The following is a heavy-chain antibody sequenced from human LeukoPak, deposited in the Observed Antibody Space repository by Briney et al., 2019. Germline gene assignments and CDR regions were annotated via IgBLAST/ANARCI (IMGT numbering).Heavy chain of an antibody. J-gene: IGHJ4*02. V-gene: IGHV3-53*01. Sequence: GGSLRLSCAASGFTVSSNYMSWVRQAPGKGLEWVSVIYSGGSTYYADSVKGRFTISRDNSKNTLYLQMNSLRAEDTAVYYCAREGHGKNYGFDYWGQGTLVTVSS. CDR3: AREGHGKNYGFDY. CDR2: IYSGGST. D-gene: IGHD3-10*01. CDR1: GFTVSSNY.